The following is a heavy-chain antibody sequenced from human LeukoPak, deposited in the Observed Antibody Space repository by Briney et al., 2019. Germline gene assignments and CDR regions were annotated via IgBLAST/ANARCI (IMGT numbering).Heavy chain of an antibody. D-gene: IGHD2-2*01. CDR3: TSLTSWPAGLG. Sequence: GGSLRLSCAASGFTFSGSAMRWVRQASGKGLEWVGRIRSKANSYATAYAASVKGRFTISRDDSKNTAYLQMNSLKTEDTAVYYCTSLTSWPAGLGWGQGTLVTVSS. J-gene: IGHJ4*02. V-gene: IGHV3-73*01. CDR1: GFTFSGSA. CDR2: IRSKANSYAT.